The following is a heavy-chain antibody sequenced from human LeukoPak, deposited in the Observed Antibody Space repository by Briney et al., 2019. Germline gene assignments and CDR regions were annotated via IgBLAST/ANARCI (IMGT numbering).Heavy chain of an antibody. J-gene: IGHJ4*02. V-gene: IGHV3-21*04. CDR2: ITSSSGYI. CDR3: AKRPDCSTTNCFRFEY. D-gene: IGHD2-2*01. Sequence: GGSLRLSCAASGFTFSSFSMNWVRQAPGKGLEWVSSITSSSGYIYYADSVKGRFTISRDNAKNSLYLQMNSQRAEDTAVYYCAKRPDCSTTNCFRFEYWGQGTLVTVSS. CDR1: GFTFSSFS.